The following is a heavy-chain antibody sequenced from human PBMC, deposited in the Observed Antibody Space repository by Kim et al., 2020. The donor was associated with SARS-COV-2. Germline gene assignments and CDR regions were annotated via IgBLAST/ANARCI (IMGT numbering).Heavy chain of an antibody. J-gene: IGHJ4*02. V-gene: IGHV3-11*01. Sequence: YADSVKGRFTVPRDNAKNALYLQMDSLRAEDTALYYCAKDHESSGWPTFDYWGQGILVTVSS. CDR3: AKDHESSGWPTFDY. D-gene: IGHD3-22*01.